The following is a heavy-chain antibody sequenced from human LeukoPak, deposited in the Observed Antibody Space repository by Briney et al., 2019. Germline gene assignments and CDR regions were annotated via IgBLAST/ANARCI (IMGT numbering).Heavy chain of an antibody. CDR3: ARGRPHGNDY. D-gene: IGHD4-23*01. Sequence: GGSLRFSCAASGFTFSSYWMNWVRQAPGKGLVWVSRIASDGSSTTYADSVRGRFSISRDNAKNTLYLQMNSLRVEDTAVYYCARGRPHGNDYWGQGTLVTVSS. CDR2: IASDGSST. CDR1: GFTFSSYW. V-gene: IGHV3-74*01. J-gene: IGHJ4*02.